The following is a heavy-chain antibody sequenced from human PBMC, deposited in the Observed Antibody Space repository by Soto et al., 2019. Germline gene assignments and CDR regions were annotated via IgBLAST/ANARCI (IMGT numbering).Heavy chain of an antibody. CDR2: ISTGGAIR. D-gene: IGHD6-13*01. V-gene: IGHV3-11*01. J-gene: IGHJ4*02. CDR3: ARGRRQLDY. CDR1: GFTFSDHY. Sequence: PGGSLRLSCVVSGFTFSDHYMSWIRQAPGKGLEWVSYISTGGAIRYYADSVRGRFTISRDNAKNSLYLQMNSLRAEDTAVYYCARGRRQLDYWGQGTLVTVSS.